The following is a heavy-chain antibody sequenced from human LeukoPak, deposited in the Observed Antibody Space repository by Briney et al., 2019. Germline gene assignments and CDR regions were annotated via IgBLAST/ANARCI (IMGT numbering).Heavy chain of an antibody. CDR2: IIPIFGTA. D-gene: IGHD3-10*01. Sequence: ASVKVSCKASGGTFSSYAISWVRQAPGQGLEWMGGIIPIFGTANYAQKFQGRVTITADESTSTAYMELSSLRSEDTAVYYSALRRFGELLGSSYFDYWGQGTLVTVSS. CDR3: ALRRFGELLGSSYFDY. J-gene: IGHJ4*02. CDR1: GGTFSSYA. V-gene: IGHV1-69*13.